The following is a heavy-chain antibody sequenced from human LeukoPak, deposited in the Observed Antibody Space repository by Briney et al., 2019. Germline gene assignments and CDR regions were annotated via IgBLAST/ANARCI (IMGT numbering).Heavy chain of an antibody. CDR1: GGSISSGGYY. J-gene: IGHJ4*02. D-gene: IGHD1-26*01. Sequence: PSETLSLTCTVSGGSISSGGYYWSWIRQPPGKGLEWIGYIYHSGSTYYNPSLKSRVTISVDRSKNQFSLKLSSVTAADTAVYYCARDRAGWEWGQGTLVTVSS. V-gene: IGHV4-30-2*01. CDR3: ARDRAGWE. CDR2: IYHSGST.